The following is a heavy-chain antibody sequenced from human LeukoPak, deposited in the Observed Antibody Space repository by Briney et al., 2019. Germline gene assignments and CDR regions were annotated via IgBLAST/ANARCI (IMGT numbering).Heavy chain of an antibody. CDR1: GYGFTSYW. D-gene: IGHD6-6*01. V-gene: IGHV5-51*01. CDR3: ARRGDSSSSLGSFGY. Sequence: GESLKISCKGSGYGFTSYWIGWVRQMPGKGLEWMGIIYPGDSDTRYSPSFQGQVTISADKSISTAYLQWSSLKASDTAMYYCARRGDSSSSLGSFGYWGQGTLVTVSS. J-gene: IGHJ4*02. CDR2: IYPGDSDT.